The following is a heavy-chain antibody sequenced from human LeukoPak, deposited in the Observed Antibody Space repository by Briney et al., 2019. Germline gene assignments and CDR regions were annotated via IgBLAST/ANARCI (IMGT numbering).Heavy chain of an antibody. CDR3: ARGGDPPAFDI. J-gene: IGHJ3*02. Sequence: SETLSLTCAVYGGSLSSYYWSWIRQPPGKGLEWIGEINDSGSTNYNPSLKSRVTISVDTSKNQFSLKLNSVTAADTAVFYCARGGDPPAFDIWGQGTMVTVSS. CDR2: INDSGST. D-gene: IGHD2-21*02. V-gene: IGHV4-34*01. CDR1: GGSLSSYY.